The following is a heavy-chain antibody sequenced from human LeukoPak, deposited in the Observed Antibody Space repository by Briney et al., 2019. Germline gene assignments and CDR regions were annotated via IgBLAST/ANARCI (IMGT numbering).Heavy chain of an antibody. CDR3: ASGHYYYDSSGRDASDI. J-gene: IGHJ3*02. D-gene: IGHD3-22*01. Sequence: SETLSLTCTVSGGSISSYYWSWIRQPAGKGLEWIGRIYTSGSTNYNPSLKSRVTMSVDTSKNQFSLKLSSVTAADTAVYYCASGHYYYDSSGRDASDIWGQGTMVTVSS. V-gene: IGHV4-4*07. CDR2: IYTSGST. CDR1: GGSISSYY.